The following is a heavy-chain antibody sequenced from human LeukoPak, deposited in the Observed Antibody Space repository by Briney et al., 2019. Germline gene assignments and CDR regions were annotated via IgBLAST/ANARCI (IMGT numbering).Heavy chain of an antibody. V-gene: IGHV3-21*06. CDR2: ITGSGPYM. D-gene: IGHD3-10*01. CDR1: GFTFSTFA. Sequence: GGSLRLSCAASGFTFSTFAMHWVRLSPGKGLEWVSSITGSGPYMLYADSVKHRFTISRDNTTNLLYLEMNSLRAEDTAMYFCVRDVGAVRGEVYFDYWGQGTLVTVSS. J-gene: IGHJ4*02. CDR3: VRDVGAVRGEVYFDY.